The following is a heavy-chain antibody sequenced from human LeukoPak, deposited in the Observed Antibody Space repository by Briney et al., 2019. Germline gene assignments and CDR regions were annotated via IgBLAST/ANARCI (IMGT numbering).Heavy chain of an antibody. CDR3: VKDRSGSYTFDY. J-gene: IGHJ4*02. CDR1: GFTFSTYA. CDR2: ITTNGGTT. Sequence: GGSLRLSCSASGFTFSTYAMHWVRQTPGKGLEFVSAITTNGGTTYYADSVKGRFTISRDNSRNTLYLQMSSLRAEDTALYYCVKDRSGSYTFDYWGQGTLVTVSS. D-gene: IGHD1-26*01. V-gene: IGHV3-64D*09.